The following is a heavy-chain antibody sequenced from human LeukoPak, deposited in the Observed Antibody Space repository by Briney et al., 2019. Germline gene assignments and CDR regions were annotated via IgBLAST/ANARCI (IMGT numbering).Heavy chain of an antibody. V-gene: IGHV4-34*01. Sequence: SETLSLTCAVYGGSFSGYYWSWIRQPPGKGLEWIGEINHSGSTNYNPSLKSRVTISVDTSKNQFSLKLSSVTAADTAVYYCARGGYQMLVGWFDPWGQGTLVTVSS. CDR2: INHSGST. J-gene: IGHJ5*02. CDR3: ARGGYQMLVGWFDP. CDR1: GGSFSGYY. D-gene: IGHD2-2*01.